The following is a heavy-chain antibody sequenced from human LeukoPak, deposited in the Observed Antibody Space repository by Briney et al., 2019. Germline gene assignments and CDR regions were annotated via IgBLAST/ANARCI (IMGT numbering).Heavy chain of an antibody. CDR3: ARQNDFRLDY. V-gene: IGHV5-51*01. CDR1: AYTSSSYW. J-gene: IGHJ4*02. CDR2: IYPGDSDT. Sequence: GESLKISCKASAYTSSSYWNGGGRQLPEKGLEWMGIIYPGDSDTRYSPSLQGQVTISVDTSIGTAYLQWSSLKASDTAIYYCARQNDFRLDYWGQGTLVTVSS. D-gene: IGHD3-3*01.